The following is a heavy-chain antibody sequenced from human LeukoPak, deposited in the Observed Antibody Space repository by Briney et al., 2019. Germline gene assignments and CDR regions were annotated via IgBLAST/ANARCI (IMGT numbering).Heavy chain of an antibody. CDR2: IYSSGST. Sequence: SETLSFTCTVSDGSISSGSYYWSWIRQPAGKGLEWIGRIYSSGSTNYNPSLKSRVTISVDTSKNQFSLKLSSVTAADTAVYYCARDLELRGDWGQGTLVTVSS. CDR3: ARDLELRGD. V-gene: IGHV4-61*02. J-gene: IGHJ4*02. D-gene: IGHD1-7*01. CDR1: DGSISSGSYY.